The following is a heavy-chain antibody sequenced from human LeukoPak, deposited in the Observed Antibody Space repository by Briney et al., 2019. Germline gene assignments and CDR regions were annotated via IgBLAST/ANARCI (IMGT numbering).Heavy chain of an antibody. J-gene: IGHJ4*02. CDR3: ARSASGWGFDD. CDR2: IYPGDSDT. CDR1: GYRFTSYW. V-gene: IGHV5-51*01. D-gene: IGHD6-19*01. Sequence: GESLKISCKGSGYRFTSYWIGWVRRMPGKGLEWMGIIYPGDSDTRYSPSFQGQVTISADKSISTAYLQWSSLKASGTAMYYCARSASGWGFDDWGQGTLVTVSS.